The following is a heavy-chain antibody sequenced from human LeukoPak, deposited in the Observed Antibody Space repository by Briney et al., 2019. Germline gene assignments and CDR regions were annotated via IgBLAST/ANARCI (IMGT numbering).Heavy chain of an antibody. CDR3: ARRTHNGYSSGWLRVSSWFDP. CDR2: IDHSGST. CDR1: GGSFSGYY. D-gene: IGHD6-19*01. Sequence: SETLSLTCAVYGGSFSGYYWSWIRQPPGKGLEWIGEIDHSGSTNYNPSLKSRVTISVDTSKNQFSLKLSSVTAADTAVYYCARRTHNGYSSGWLRVSSWFDPWGQGTLVTVSS. V-gene: IGHV4-34*01. J-gene: IGHJ5*02.